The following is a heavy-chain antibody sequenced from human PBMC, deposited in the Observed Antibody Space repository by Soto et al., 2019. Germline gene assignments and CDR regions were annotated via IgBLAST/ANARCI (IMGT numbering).Heavy chain of an antibody. CDR1: GGSFSGYY. V-gene: IGHV4-34*01. J-gene: IGHJ4*02. CDR3: ARGKDRPPRNFDY. CDR2: INHSGST. Sequence: SETLSLTCAVYGGSFSGYYWSWIRQPPGKGLEWIGEINHSGSTNYNPSLKSRVTISVDTSKNQFSLKLSSVTAADTAVYYCARGKDRPPRNFDYWGQGTLVTVSS.